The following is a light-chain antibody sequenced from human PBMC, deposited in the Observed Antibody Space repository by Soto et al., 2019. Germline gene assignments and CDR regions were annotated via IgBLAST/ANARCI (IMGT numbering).Light chain of an antibody. Sequence: ETVMTQSPATLSVSPGDRATLSCRASQSVGTSLAWYQQKPGQAPRVLMYGASSRATGVPGRFSGSGSATEFTLTISSLQSEDFAVYYCQQYYSWPLTFGGGTKVEI. J-gene: IGKJ4*01. CDR3: QQYYSWPLT. CDR1: QSVGTS. CDR2: GAS. V-gene: IGKV3-15*01.